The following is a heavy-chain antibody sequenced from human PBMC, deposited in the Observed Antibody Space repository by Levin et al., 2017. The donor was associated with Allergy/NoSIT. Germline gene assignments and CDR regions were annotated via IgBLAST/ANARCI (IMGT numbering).Heavy chain of an antibody. CDR3: ARDGSSWYFSD. CDR1: GFTFTSYW. V-gene: IGHV3-7*01. CDR2: IKQDGSEK. D-gene: IGHD6-13*01. Sequence: GGSLRLSCAASGFTFTSYWMSWVRQAPGKGLEWVANIKQDGSEKYYVDSVKGRFTISRDNAKNSLYLQMNSLRVEDTAVYYCARDGSSWYFSDWGQGTLVTVSS. J-gene: IGHJ4*02.